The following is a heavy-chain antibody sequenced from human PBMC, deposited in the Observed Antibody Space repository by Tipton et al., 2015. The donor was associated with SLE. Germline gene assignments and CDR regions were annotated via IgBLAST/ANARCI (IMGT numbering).Heavy chain of an antibody. CDR2: IYYSGST. CDR3: ARRSSGWYSDFQH. D-gene: IGHD6-19*01. Sequence: TLSLTCTVSGYSISSGYYWGWTRQPPGKGLEWIGSIYYSGSTYYNPSLKSRVTISVDTSKNQFSLKLSSVTAADTAVYYCARRSSGWYSDFQHWGQGTLVTVSS. CDR1: GYSISSGYY. J-gene: IGHJ1*01. V-gene: IGHV4-38-2*02.